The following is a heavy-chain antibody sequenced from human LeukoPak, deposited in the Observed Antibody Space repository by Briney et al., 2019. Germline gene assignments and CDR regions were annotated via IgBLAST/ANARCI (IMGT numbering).Heavy chain of an antibody. V-gene: IGHV3-33*06. CDR1: GFTFNSFA. Sequence: PGKSLRLSCAASGFTFNSFAMHWVRQAPGKGLEWVAVIWYGGSNKYYADSVKGRFTISRDNSKNTLYLQMNSLRAEDTAVYYCAKDAQLRFLEWLFREFDYWGQGTLVTVSS. CDR2: IWYGGSNK. J-gene: IGHJ4*02. CDR3: AKDAQLRFLEWLFREFDY. D-gene: IGHD3-3*01.